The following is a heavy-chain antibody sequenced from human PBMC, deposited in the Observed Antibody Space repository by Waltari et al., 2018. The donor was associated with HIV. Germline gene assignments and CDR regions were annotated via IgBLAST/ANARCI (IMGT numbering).Heavy chain of an antibody. CDR3: ARGGFYGSGSKVN. CDR2: REQDGSEK. D-gene: IGHD3-10*01. V-gene: IGHV3-7*04. J-gene: IGHJ4*02. Sequence: EVQLVESGGGLVQPGGSLRLSCAASGFTFSSYWMSWVRQAPGKGLGWVANREQDGSEKYYVDSVNGRFTISRDNAENSLYLQMNSLRAEDTAVYYCARGGFYGSGSKVNWGQGTLVTVSS. CDR1: GFTFSSYW.